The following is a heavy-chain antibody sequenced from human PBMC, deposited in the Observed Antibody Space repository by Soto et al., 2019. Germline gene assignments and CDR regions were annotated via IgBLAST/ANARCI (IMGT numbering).Heavy chain of an antibody. CDR2: IYYSGST. Sequence: SETLSLTCTFSCGSIISYYWSWIRQPPGKGLEWIGYIYYSGSTNYNPSLKSRVTISVDTSKNQFSLKLSSVTAADTAVYYCARDGGYCSSTSCRGYYYYYGMDVWGQGTTVTVSS. D-gene: IGHD2-2*01. CDR1: CGSIISYY. J-gene: IGHJ6*02. V-gene: IGHV4-59*01. CDR3: ARDGGYCSSTSCRGYYYYYGMDV.